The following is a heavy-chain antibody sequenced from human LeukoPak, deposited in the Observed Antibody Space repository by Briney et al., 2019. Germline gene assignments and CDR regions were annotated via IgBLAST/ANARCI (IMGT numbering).Heavy chain of an antibody. CDR2: IKQDGSEK. V-gene: IGHV3-7*01. D-gene: IGHD1-14*01. CDR3: ASSFRDREEKIDY. Sequence: GGSLRLSCAASGFTFSTYWMSWVRQAPGKGLEWVANIKQDGSEKHYVDAVKGRFTISRDNAKNSVYLQMSVLRAEDTAVYYCASSFRDREEKIDYWGQGTLVTVSS. J-gene: IGHJ4*02. CDR1: GFTFSTYW.